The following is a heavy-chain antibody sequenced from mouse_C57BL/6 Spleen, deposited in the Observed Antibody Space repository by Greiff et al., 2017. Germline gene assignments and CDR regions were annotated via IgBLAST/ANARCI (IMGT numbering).Heavy chain of an antibody. CDR1: GFSLTSYG. D-gene: IGHD2-1*01. V-gene: IGHV2-2*01. J-gene: IGHJ4*01. CDR2: IWSGGST. Sequence: VQLQQSGPGLVQPSQSLSITCTVSGFSLTSYGVHWVRQSPGKGLEWLGVIWSGGSTDYNAAFISRLSISKDNSKSQVFFKMNSLQADDTAIYYCASQIYYGNYEGAMDYWGQGTSVTVSS. CDR3: ASQIYYGNYEGAMDY.